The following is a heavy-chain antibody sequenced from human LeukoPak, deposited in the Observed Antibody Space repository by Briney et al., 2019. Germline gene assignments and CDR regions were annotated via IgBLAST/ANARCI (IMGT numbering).Heavy chain of an antibody. CDR1: GFTFSSYS. Sequence: PGGSLRLSCAASGFTFSSYSMNWVRQAPGKGLEWVSYISSSSSTIYYADSVKGRFTISRDNAKNSLYLQMNSLRAEDTAVYYCARDQVAAADDYYYYMDVWGKGTTVTVSS. V-gene: IGHV3-48*01. J-gene: IGHJ6*03. CDR2: ISSSSSTI. D-gene: IGHD6-13*01. CDR3: ARDQVAAADDYYYYMDV.